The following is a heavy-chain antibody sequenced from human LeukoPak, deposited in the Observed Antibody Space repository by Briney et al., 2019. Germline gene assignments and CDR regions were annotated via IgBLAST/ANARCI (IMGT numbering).Heavy chain of an antibody. CDR2: IYPGDSDT. CDR1: GYSFTSYW. CDR3: ARRGIGAARREDFDY. V-gene: IGHV5-51*01. J-gene: IGHJ4*02. Sequence: GESLKISCKGSGYSFTSYWIGWVRQMPGKGLEWMGIIYPGDSDTRYSPSFQGQVTISADKSISTAYLQWSSLKASDTAMYYCARRGIGAARREDFDYWGQGTLVTVSS. D-gene: IGHD6-6*01.